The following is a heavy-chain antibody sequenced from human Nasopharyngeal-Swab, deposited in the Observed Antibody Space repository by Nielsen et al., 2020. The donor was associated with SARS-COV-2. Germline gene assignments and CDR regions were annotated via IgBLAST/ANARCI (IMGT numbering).Heavy chain of an antibody. CDR1: GYTFTGYY. J-gene: IGHJ4*02. Sequence: AALKVSCKASGYTFTGYYMHWLRQAPGQGLEWMGRINPNSGGTNYAQKFQGRVTMTRDTSISTAYMELSRLRSDDTAVYYCARGPYDFWSDLTGPDYWGQGTLVTVSS. CDR2: INPNSGGT. CDR3: ARGPYDFWSDLTGPDY. D-gene: IGHD3-3*01. V-gene: IGHV1-2*06.